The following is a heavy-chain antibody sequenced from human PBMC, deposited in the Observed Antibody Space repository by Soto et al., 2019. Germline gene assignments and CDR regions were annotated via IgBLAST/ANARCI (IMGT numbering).Heavy chain of an antibody. V-gene: IGHV3-23*01. Sequence: GGSLRLSCAASGFTFSSYAMSWVRQAPGKGLEWVSAISGSGGSTYYADSVKGRFTISRDNSKNTLYLQMNSLRAEDTAVYYCAKVAKSTTRYYYYGMDVWGQGTTVTVSS. J-gene: IGHJ6*02. CDR3: AKVAKSTTRYYYYGMDV. CDR1: GFTFSSYA. CDR2: ISGSGGST. D-gene: IGHD1-7*01.